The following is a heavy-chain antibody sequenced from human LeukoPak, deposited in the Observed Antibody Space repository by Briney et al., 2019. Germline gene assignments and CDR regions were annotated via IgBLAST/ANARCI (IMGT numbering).Heavy chain of an antibody. Sequence: ASVKVSCKASGYTFTGYYMHWVRQAPGQGLEWMGWINPNSGGTNYAQKFQGRVTITRDTSISTAYMELSRLRSDDTAVYYCARGGLSCSSTSCYYYFDYWGQGTLVTVSS. J-gene: IGHJ4*02. D-gene: IGHD2-2*01. CDR2: INPNSGGT. CDR1: GYTFTGYY. V-gene: IGHV1-2*02. CDR3: ARGGLSCSSTSCYYYFDY.